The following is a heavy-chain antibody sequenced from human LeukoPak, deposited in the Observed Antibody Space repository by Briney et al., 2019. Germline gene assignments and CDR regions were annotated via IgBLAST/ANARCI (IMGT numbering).Heavy chain of an antibody. CDR3: VRDDGYYYGSGSYYRH. D-gene: IGHD3-10*01. CDR2: ISGDESRT. J-gene: IGHJ4*02. Sequence: GGSLRLSCAASGFTFRSYWMHWVRQAPGKGLVWVSHISGDESRTTYADSVKGRFTISRDNAKNTLYLQMNSLRVEDTAVYYCVRDDGYYYGSGSYYRHWGQGTLVTVSS. CDR1: GFTFRSYW. V-gene: IGHV3-74*01.